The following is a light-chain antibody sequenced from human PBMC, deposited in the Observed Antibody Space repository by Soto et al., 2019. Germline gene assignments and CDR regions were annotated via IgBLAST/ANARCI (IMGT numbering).Light chain of an antibody. CDR3: QQSYSAPHT. J-gene: IGKJ4*01. Sequence: DIQMTQSPSSLSASVGDRVTITCRASQSISSYLNWYQQKPGKAPKLLIYAASSLQSGVPSRFSGSASGTDFTLTISTLQPEDFASYYCQQSYSAPHTFGGGTKVEI. CDR1: QSISSY. CDR2: AAS. V-gene: IGKV1-39*01.